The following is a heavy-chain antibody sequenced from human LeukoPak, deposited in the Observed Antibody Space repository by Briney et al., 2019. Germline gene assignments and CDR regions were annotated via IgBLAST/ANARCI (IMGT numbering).Heavy chain of an antibody. CDR3: ARALRPMRTLGYYGMDV. J-gene: IGHJ6*02. Sequence: GGSLRLSCAASGFTFSSYSMNWVRQAPGKGLEWVSSISSSSYIYYADSVKGRFTISRDNAKNSLYLQMNSLRAEDTAVYYCARALRPMRTLGYYGMDVWGQGTTVTVSS. V-gene: IGHV3-21*01. CDR1: GFTFSSYS. D-gene: IGHD5-12*01. CDR2: ISSSSYI.